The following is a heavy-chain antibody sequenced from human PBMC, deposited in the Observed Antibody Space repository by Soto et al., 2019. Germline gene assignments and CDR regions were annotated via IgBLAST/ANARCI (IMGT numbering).Heavy chain of an antibody. CDR2: INPNSGGT. J-gene: IGHJ6*02. V-gene: IGHV1-2*02. CDR1: GYSFSGYY. D-gene: IGHD2-2*01. Sequence: GASVKVSCKASGYSFSGYYMYWVRQAPGQGLEWMGWINPNSGGTNYAQKFQGRVTMTRDTSISTAYMELSRLRSDDTAVYYCARDRDCSSSSCYGMDVWGQGTTVTVSS. CDR3: ARDRDCSSSSCYGMDV.